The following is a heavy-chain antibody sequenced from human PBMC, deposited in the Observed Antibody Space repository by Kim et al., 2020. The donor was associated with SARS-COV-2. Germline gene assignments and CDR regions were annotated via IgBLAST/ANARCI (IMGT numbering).Heavy chain of an antibody. V-gene: IGHV1-46*01. Sequence: ASVKVSCKASGYTFTSYYMHWVRQAPGQGLEWMGIINPSGGSTSYAQKFQGRVTMTRDTSTSTVYMELSSLRSEDTAVYYCARALITMVRGVDYYYYGMDVWGQGTTVTVSS. D-gene: IGHD3-10*01. CDR2: INPSGGST. CDR3: ARALITMVRGVDYYYYGMDV. J-gene: IGHJ6*02. CDR1: GYTFTSYY.